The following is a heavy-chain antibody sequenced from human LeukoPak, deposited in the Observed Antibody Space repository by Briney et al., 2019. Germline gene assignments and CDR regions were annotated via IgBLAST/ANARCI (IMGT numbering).Heavy chain of an antibody. CDR1: GYTFTSYD. CDR3: ARAYCSSTSCYLHNWFDP. V-gene: IGHV1-8*01. CDR2: MNPNSGNT. Sequence: ASVKVSFKASGYTFTSYDINWVRQATGQGLEWMGWMNPNSGNTSYAQKFQGRVTMTRNTSISTAYMELSSMRSEDTAVYYCARAYCSSTSCYLHNWFDPWGKGTLVAVSS. J-gene: IGHJ5*02. D-gene: IGHD2-2*01.